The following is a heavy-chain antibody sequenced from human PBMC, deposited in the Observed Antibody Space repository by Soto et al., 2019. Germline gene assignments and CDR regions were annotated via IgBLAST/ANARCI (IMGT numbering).Heavy chain of an antibody. CDR1: GGTFSSYA. CDR2: ILPIFGTA. Sequence: QVQLVQSGAEVKKPGSSVKVSCKASGGTFSSYAISWVRQAPGQGLEWMGGILPIFGTANYAQKFQGRVTITADESTSTAYMELSSLRSEDTAVYYGARGHQHNGLCSGGSCYSDYSYYYGMDVWGQGTTVTVSS. V-gene: IGHV1-69*01. D-gene: IGHD2-15*01. CDR3: ARGHQHNGLCSGGSCYSDYSYYYGMDV. J-gene: IGHJ6*02.